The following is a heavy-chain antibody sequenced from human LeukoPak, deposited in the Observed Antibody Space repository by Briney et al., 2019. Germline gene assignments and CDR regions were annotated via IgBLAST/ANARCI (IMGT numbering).Heavy chain of an antibody. Sequence: GGSLRLSCAASGFTFSSYEMNWVRQAQGEGLEWISYISSRGGTIKYADSVKGRFTISRDNAKNSLYLQMNSLRAEDTAVYYCARIRGWYCDYWGQGTLATVSS. D-gene: IGHD6-19*01. V-gene: IGHV3-48*03. CDR2: ISSRGGTI. CDR1: GFTFSSYE. CDR3: ARIRGWYCDY. J-gene: IGHJ4*02.